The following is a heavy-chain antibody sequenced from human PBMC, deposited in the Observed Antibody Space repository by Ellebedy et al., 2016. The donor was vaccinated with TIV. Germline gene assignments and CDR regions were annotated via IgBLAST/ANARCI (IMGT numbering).Heavy chain of an antibody. J-gene: IGHJ4*02. CDR3: ARELNAPRGHLDN. V-gene: IGHV3-30-3*01. CDR1: GFTFSAYS. D-gene: IGHD3-10*01. Sequence: GGSLRLXCAASGFTFSAYSMHWLRQAPGKGLEWVAVISGGADVQYYADSVKGRFTISRDNSKNTVFLQMNSLRPEDTAVYSCARELNAPRGHLDNWGQGTLVSVSS. CDR2: ISGGADVQ.